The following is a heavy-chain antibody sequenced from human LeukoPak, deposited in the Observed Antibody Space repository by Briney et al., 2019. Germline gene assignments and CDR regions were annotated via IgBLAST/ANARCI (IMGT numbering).Heavy chain of an antibody. V-gene: IGHV3-30*04. J-gene: IGHJ4*02. D-gene: IGHD2-21*02. CDR1: GFNFNKYA. CDR2: ISFEGSHT. Sequence: GGSLRLSCAASGFNFNKYAIHWVRQAPGKGLEWVTVISFEGSHTFYADSVKGRFTISRDNAKNTIYLQMNSLRLEDTAVYFCARVADLEVTGTLPGFWGQGTLVTVSS. CDR3: ARVADLEVTGTLPGF.